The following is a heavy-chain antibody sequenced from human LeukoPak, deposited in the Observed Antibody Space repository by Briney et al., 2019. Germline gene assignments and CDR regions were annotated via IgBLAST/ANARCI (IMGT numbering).Heavy chain of an antibody. CDR1: GGSISSYY. Sequence: PSETLSLTCTVSGGSISSYYWSWIRQPPGKGLEWFGYIYYSGSTNYNPSLKSRVTISVDTSKNQFSLKLSSVTAADTAVYYCARESTMVRGVSTFDYWGQGTLVTVSS. D-gene: IGHD3-10*01. CDR2: IYYSGST. J-gene: IGHJ4*02. V-gene: IGHV4-59*01. CDR3: ARESTMVRGVSTFDY.